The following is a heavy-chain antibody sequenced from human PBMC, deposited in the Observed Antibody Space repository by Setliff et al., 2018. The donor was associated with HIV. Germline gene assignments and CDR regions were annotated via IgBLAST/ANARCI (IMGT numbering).Heavy chain of an antibody. Sequence: GGSLRLSCAASGFTFSDHYMDWVRQAPGKGLEWVGRTRNKVNSYTTEYAASVKGRFTISRDDSKNSLYLQMNSLKTEDTAVYYCARGRLLWSGSYYYYYMDVWGKGTTVTGLL. CDR3: ARGRLLWSGSYYYYYMDV. J-gene: IGHJ6*03. V-gene: IGHV3-72*01. CDR1: GFTFSDHY. D-gene: IGHD3-10*01. CDR2: TRNKVNSYTT.